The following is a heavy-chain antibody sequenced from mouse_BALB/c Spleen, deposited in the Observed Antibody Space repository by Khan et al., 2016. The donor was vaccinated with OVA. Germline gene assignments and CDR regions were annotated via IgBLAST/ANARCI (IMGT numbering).Heavy chain of an antibody. V-gene: IGHV1S126*01. D-gene: IGHD1-1*01. Sequence: QMQLEESGPQLVRPGASVKISCKASGYSFTSYWMHWVKQRPGQGLEWIGMIDPSDSETRLNQKFKDKATLTVDKSSSTAYMQLSSPTSEDSAVYYCARRNYGSWFAYWGQGTLVTVSA. CDR2: IDPSDSET. CDR1: GYSFTSYW. CDR3: ARRNYGSWFAY. J-gene: IGHJ3*01.